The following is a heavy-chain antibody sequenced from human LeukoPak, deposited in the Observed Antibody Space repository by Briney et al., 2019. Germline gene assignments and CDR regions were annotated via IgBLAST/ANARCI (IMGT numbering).Heavy chain of an antibody. V-gene: IGHV1-18*01. D-gene: IGHD2-2*01. J-gene: IGHJ4*02. CDR1: GYTFTSYG. CDR2: ISAYNGNT. CDR3: ARIVVVPAAMYYFHY. Sequence: GSVKVSCKASGYTFTSYGISWVRQAPGQGLEWMGWISAYNGNTNYAQKLQGRVTMTTDTSTSTAYMELRSLRSDDTAVYYCARIVVVPAAMYYFHYWGQGTLVTVSS.